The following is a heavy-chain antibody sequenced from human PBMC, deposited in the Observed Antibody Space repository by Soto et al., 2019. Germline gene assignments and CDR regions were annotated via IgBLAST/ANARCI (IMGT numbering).Heavy chain of an antibody. CDR1: GGSINSSSYF. D-gene: IGHD2-21*02. Sequence: SETLSPTLRVFGGSINSSSYFWGWFRQPPGKGLEWIGSIYYSGSTYYNPSLKSRVTVSVDTSKNQLSLKLSSVTAADTAVYYCARHPSDFWFDPWGQGTLVTVSS. CDR3: ARHPSDFWFDP. CDR2: IYYSGST. J-gene: IGHJ5*02. V-gene: IGHV4-39*01.